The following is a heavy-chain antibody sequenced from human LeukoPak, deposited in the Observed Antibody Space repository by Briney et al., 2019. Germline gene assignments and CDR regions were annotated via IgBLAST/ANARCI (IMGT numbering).Heavy chain of an antibody. D-gene: IGHD6-13*01. Sequence: SETLSLTCTVSGGSISSHYWSWIRQPPGKGLEWIGYIYYSGSTNYNPSLKSRVTISVDTSKNQFSLKLSSVTAADTAVYYCARSSSSGYYYYYMDVWDKGTTVTVSS. CDR1: GGSISSHY. CDR2: IYYSGST. V-gene: IGHV4-59*11. CDR3: ARSSSSGYYYYYMDV. J-gene: IGHJ6*03.